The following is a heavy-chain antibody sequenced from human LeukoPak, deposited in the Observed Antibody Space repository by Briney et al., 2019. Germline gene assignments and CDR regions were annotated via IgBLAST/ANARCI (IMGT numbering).Heavy chain of an antibody. D-gene: IGHD2-2*02. CDR1: GFTCSSYA. V-gene: IGHV3-23*01. J-gene: IGHJ4*02. CDR3: AKGSRGYTNYYFDY. CDR2: ISGGGAST. Sequence: AGYLRCYCAASGFTCSSYAMRWVRQAQGQGLELFSTISGGGASTFYADSVRGRFITSKDIPSNIVYLQMNSLRAEDTAVYYCAKGSRGYTNYYFDYGGQGTLVTVSS.